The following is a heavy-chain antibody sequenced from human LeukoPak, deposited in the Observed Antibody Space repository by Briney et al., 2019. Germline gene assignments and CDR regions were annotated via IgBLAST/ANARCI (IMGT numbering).Heavy chain of an antibody. V-gene: IGHV3-48*03. CDR3: ARSTVTNYFDY. D-gene: IGHD4-17*01. Sequence: GGSLRLSCAASVFTFRDYEMNWVREAPGEGVEWISYISATGSTIKYVDSVKGRFTISRDNAKNSLYLQMSRLRAEDTAVYYCARSTVTNYFDYWGQGTPVTAAS. CDR1: VFTFRDYE. CDR2: ISATGSTI. J-gene: IGHJ4*02.